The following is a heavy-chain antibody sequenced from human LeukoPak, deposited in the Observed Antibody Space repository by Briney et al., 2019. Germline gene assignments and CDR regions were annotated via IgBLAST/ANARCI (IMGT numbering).Heavy chain of an antibody. D-gene: IGHD2-21*01. J-gene: IGHJ2*01. CDR3: ARGPYCGGDCYLNSWYSDL. Sequence: PSETLSLTCAVYGGSFSGYYWSWIRQPPGKGLEWIGEINHSGSTNYNPSLKSRVTISVDTSKNQFSLKLSSVTAADTAVYYCARGPYCGGDCYLNSWYSDLWGRGTLVTVSS. V-gene: IGHV4-34*01. CDR2: INHSGST. CDR1: GGSFSGYY.